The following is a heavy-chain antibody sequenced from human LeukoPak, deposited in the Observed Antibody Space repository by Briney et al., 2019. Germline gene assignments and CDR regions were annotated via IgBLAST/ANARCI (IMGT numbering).Heavy chain of an antibody. J-gene: IGHJ6*04. CDR1: GGSFSGYY. D-gene: IGHD3-16*02. V-gene: IGHV4-34*01. CDR3: AGGPRGWGSYPSQYLGMDV. Sequence: SETLSLTCAVYGGSFSGYYWSWIRQPPGKGLEWIGEINHSGSTNYNPSLKSRVTISVDTSKNQFSLKLSSVTAADTAVYYCAGGPRGWGSYPSQYLGMDVWGKGTTVTVSS. CDR2: INHSGST.